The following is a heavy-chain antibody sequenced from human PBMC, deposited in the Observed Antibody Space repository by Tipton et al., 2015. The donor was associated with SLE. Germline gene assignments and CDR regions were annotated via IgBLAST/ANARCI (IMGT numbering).Heavy chain of an antibody. CDR2: IYFDGNS. D-gene: IGHD6-19*01. CDR3: ARGVAERLGLDF. J-gene: IGHJ4*02. V-gene: IGHV4-59*01. CDR1: GGSIGPYY. Sequence: TLSLTCTVSGGSIGPYYWHWIRQSPGKAREWIGYIYFDGNSNGRGNYNPSLKSRVTMSVDPSKMQFSLNLNSVTAADTALYFCARGVAERLGLDFWGQGSLVTVSS.